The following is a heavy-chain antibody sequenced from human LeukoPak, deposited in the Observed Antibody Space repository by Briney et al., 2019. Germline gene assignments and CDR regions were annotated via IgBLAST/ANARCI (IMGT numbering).Heavy chain of an antibody. CDR3: ATCRIQLWPNFDY. Sequence: GASVKVSCKASGGTLSSYAISWVRQAPGQGLEWMGGIIPIFGTANYAQKFQGRVTITTDESTSTAYMELSSLRSEDTAVYYCATCRIQLWPNFDYWGQGTLVTVSS. CDR1: GGTLSSYA. J-gene: IGHJ4*02. CDR2: IIPIFGTA. V-gene: IGHV1-69*05. D-gene: IGHD5-18*01.